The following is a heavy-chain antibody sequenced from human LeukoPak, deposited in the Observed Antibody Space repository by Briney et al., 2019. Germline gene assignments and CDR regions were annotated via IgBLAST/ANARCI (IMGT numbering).Heavy chain of an antibody. CDR2: IYYSGST. J-gene: IGHJ1*01. CDR3: ARGYCSSTICFQYFHH. V-gene: IGHV4-59*01. D-gene: IGHD2-2*01. Sequence: SETLSLTCTVSSDSISSSYWSWIRQPPGKGLEWIGYIYYSGSTNYNPSLKRRVAISGDTSKNQFSLKLNSVTAADTAVYYCARGYCSSTICFQYFHHWGQGTLVTVSS. CDR1: SDSISSSY.